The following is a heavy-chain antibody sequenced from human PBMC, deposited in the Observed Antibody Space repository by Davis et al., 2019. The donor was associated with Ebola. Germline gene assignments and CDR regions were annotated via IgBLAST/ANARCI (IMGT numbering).Heavy chain of an antibody. CDR2: INPNSGGT. CDR1: EYTLTDYY. V-gene: IGHV1-2*02. J-gene: IGHJ5*02. CDR3: ARGKSGSYNWLDP. D-gene: IGHD3-10*01. Sequence: ASVKVSCKASEYTLTDYYIHWVRQAPGQGLEWMGWINPNSGGTIYAQRFQGSVTMTRDTSISTVYMDLSGLRSDDTAVYYCARGKSGSYNWLDPWGQGTLVTVSS.